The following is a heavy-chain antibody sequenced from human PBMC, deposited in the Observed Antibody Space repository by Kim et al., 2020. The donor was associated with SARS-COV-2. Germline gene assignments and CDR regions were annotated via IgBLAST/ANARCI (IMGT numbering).Heavy chain of an antibody. V-gene: IGHV1-18*01. D-gene: IGHD6-19*01. J-gene: IGHJ5*02. CDR2: ISAYNGNT. CDR3: ARDDRHGRSSGWYPDWFDP. CDR1: GYTFTSYV. Sequence: ASVKVSCQASGYTFTSYVISWVRQAPGQGLEWMGWISAYNGNTNYAQKLQGRVTITTDTSTSTDYMELRNLRSDGTAVYYCARDDRHGRSSGWYPDWFDPWGQGTLVTIAS.